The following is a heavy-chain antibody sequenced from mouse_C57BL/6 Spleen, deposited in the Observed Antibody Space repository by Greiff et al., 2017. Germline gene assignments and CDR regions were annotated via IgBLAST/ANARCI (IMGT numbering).Heavy chain of an antibody. V-gene: IGHV1-61*01. CDR2: VYPSDSET. CDR3: ARRRLRVPFAY. D-gene: IGHD3-2*02. J-gene: IGHJ3*01. CDR1: GYTFTSYW. Sequence: QVQLKQPGAELVRPGSSVKLSCKASGYTFTSYWMDWVKQRPGQGLEWIGNVYPSDSETHYNQKFKDKATLTVDKSSSTAYMQLSSLTSEDSAVYYCARRRLRVPFAYWGQGTLVTVSA.